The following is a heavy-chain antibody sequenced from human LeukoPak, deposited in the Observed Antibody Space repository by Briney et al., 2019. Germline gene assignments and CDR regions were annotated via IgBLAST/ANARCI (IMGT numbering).Heavy chain of an antibody. J-gene: IGHJ6*02. Sequence: PSETLSLTCTVSGGSISSYYWSWIRQPPGKGLEWIGYIYYSGSTNYNPSLKSRVTISADTSKNQFSLKLSSVTAADTAVYYCAGVDDFWSGHYYYGMDVWGQGTTVTVSS. CDR1: GGSISSYY. CDR3: AGVDDFWSGHYYYGMDV. D-gene: IGHD3-3*01. V-gene: IGHV4-59*01. CDR2: IYYSGST.